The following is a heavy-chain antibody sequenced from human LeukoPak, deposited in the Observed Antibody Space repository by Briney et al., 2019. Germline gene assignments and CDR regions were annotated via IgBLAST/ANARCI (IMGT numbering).Heavy chain of an antibody. CDR2: MYYSGST. Sequence: KSSETLSLTCTVSGGSISSSSYYWGWIRQPPGKGLEWIGSMYYSGSTYYNPSLKSRVTISVDTSMNQFSLKLSSVIAADTAVYYCARHGRVATPGGFDPWGQGTLVTVSS. CDR1: GGSISSSSYY. V-gene: IGHV4-39*01. J-gene: IGHJ5*02. CDR3: ARHGRVATPGGFDP. D-gene: IGHD5-12*01.